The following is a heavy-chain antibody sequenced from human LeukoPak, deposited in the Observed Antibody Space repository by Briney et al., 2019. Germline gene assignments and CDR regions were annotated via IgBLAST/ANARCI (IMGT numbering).Heavy chain of an antibody. Sequence: PGGSLRLSCAASGFTFSDYYMSWIRQAPGEGLEWVSYISGSSSYTNYADSVKGRFTISRDNAKNSLYLQMNSLRAEDTAVYYCARDWLQGSSGWYWGQGTLVTVSS. V-gene: IGHV3-11*06. CDR3: ARDWLQGSSGWY. CDR1: GFTFSDYY. D-gene: IGHD6-19*01. J-gene: IGHJ4*02. CDR2: ISGSSSYT.